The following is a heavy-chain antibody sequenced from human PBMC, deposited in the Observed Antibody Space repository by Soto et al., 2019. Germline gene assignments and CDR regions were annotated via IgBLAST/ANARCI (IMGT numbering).Heavy chain of an antibody. V-gene: IGHV4-4*07. D-gene: IGHD1-1*01. CDR2: IYASGTT. CDR1: GASISNYY. CDR3: ARESRSELGTVEY. J-gene: IGHJ4*02. Sequence: QVRLQESGPGLVKPSETLSLTCTVSGASISNYYWSWIRQPAGKGLECLGRIYASGTTTYNPSLRSRVTMSFDTSKNQFSLNLNSVTAADTAVYYCARESRSELGTVEYWGQGTLVTVSS.